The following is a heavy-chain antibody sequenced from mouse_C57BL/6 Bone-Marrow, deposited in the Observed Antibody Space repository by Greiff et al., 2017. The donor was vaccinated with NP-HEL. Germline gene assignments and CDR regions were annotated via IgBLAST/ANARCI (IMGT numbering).Heavy chain of an antibody. CDR1: GYTFTSHW. D-gene: IGHD1-1*01. Sequence: QVQLQQSGPELVRPGASVKISCKAPGYTFTSHWKQWVRQRPGQGLEWIGEIFPGSGSTYYNEKFKGKATLTVDTSSSTAYMQLSSLTSEDSAVYFCARERTSYYGSSPFAYWGQGTLVTVSA. J-gene: IGHJ3*01. V-gene: IGHV1-56*01. CDR3: ARERTSYYGSSPFAY. CDR2: IFPGSGST.